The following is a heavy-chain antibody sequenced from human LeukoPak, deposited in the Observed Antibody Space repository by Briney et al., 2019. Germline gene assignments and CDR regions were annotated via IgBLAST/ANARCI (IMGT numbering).Heavy chain of an antibody. Sequence: PGRSLRLSCAASGFALSNYAMHWVRQAPGKGLEWVAVISYDGSNKYYADSVKGRFTISRDNSKNTLYLQMNSLRAEDTAVYYCARVKTSIYGMDVWGQGTTVTVSS. CDR1: GFALSNYA. V-gene: IGHV3-30*04. D-gene: IGHD2-2*01. CDR3: ARVKTSIYGMDV. CDR2: ISYDGSNK. J-gene: IGHJ6*02.